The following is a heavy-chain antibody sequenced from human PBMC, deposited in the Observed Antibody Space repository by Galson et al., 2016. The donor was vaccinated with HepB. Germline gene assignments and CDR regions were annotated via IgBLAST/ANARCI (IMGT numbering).Heavy chain of an antibody. CDR3: ARQVGATHDH. CDR2: IYPGDSDT. V-gene: IGHV5-51*01. Sequence: QSGAEVKKPGESLKISCQGSGYSFAKYWIVWVRQMPGKGLEWMGIIYPGDSDTTYSPPFQGQVTIPADKSISTAYLQWSSLKASDTAMYYCARQVGATHDHWGQGTLVTVSS. CDR1: GYSFAKYW. D-gene: IGHD1-26*01. J-gene: IGHJ4*02.